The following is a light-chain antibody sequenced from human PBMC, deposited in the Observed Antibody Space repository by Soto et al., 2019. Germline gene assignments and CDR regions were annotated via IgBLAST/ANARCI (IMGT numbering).Light chain of an antibody. J-gene: IGKJ1*01. CDR2: AIS. V-gene: IGKV3-20*01. Sequence: EIVLTQSPATLSVSPGERATLSCMASHTISSSYLAWYQQKPGQAPRLLIYAISDRATGVPDRFRGSGSGTDFTLTITRLEPEDFAVYFCQQYDSSPRTFGQGTKVDIK. CDR3: QQYDSSPRT. CDR1: HTISSSY.